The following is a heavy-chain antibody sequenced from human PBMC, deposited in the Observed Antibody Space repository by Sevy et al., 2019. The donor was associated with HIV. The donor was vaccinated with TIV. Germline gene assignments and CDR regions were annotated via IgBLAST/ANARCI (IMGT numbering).Heavy chain of an antibody. Sequence: SCAASGFSFSSNWMHWVRQAPGKGLEWVSAIRGSGSSTYYADSVKGRFTISRDNSKNTLYLQMNSLRAEDTAVYYCAKEAPGYNYDSSGSFDYWGQGTLVTVSS. J-gene: IGHJ4*02. CDR1: GFSFSSNW. CDR2: IRGSGSST. V-gene: IGHV3-23*01. D-gene: IGHD3-22*01. CDR3: AKEAPGYNYDSSGSFDY.